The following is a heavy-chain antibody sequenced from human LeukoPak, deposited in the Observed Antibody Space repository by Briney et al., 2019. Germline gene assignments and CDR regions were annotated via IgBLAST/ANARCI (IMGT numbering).Heavy chain of an antibody. CDR3: AREEGPYFDC. J-gene: IGHJ4*02. V-gene: IGHV3-20*04. CDR2: LNWNGDNR. Sequence: PGGSLRLSCAASGFTFQDHGMSWVRQAPGKGLEWVSALNWNGDNRGYADSVKGRFTIYRDNAKKSLYLQMNSLTAEDTAYYYCAREEGPYFDCWGQGTLVTVSS. CDR1: GFTFQDHG.